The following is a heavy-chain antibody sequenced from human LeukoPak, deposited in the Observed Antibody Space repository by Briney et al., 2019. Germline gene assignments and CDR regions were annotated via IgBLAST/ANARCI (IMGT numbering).Heavy chain of an antibody. CDR1: EGSISSNNA. CDR3: ARSPYYDFWSGYLTHFDY. V-gene: IGHV4-4*02. CDR2: IYHSGST. J-gene: IGHJ4*02. D-gene: IGHD3-3*01. Sequence: SGTLSLTCVVSEGSISSNNAWTWVRQPPGKGLEWIGEIYHSGSTNYNPSLKSRVTISVDKSKNQFSLKLSSVTAADTAVYYCARSPYYDFWSGYLTHFDYWGQGTLVTVSS.